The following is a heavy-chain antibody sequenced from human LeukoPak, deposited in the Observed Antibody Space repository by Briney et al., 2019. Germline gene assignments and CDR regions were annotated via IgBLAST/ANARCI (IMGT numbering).Heavy chain of an antibody. V-gene: IGHV4-59*01. Sequence: PSETLSLTCTVSGGSISSYYWSWIRQPPGKGLEWIGYIYYSGSTNYNPSLKSRVTISVDTSKNQFSLKLSSVTAADTAVYYCARSISKIVVVPAAPYAFDIWGQGTMVTVSS. CDR3: ARSISKIVVVPAAPYAFDI. CDR2: IYYSGST. J-gene: IGHJ3*02. D-gene: IGHD2-2*01. CDR1: GGSISSYY.